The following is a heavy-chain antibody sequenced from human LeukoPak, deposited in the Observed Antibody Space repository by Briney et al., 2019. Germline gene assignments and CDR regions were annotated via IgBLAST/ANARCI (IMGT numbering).Heavy chain of an antibody. CDR3: ARGPAVAPKGRVY. D-gene: IGHD6-19*01. Sequence: SSETLSLTCTVSGGSISSYYWSWLRQPPGKGLEWIGYIYYSGSTNYKPSLKSRVTISVDTSKNQFSLKLSSVTAADRAVYYGARGPAVAPKGRVYWGQGTLVTVSS. J-gene: IGHJ4*02. CDR1: GGSISSYY. CDR2: IYYSGST. V-gene: IGHV4-59*12.